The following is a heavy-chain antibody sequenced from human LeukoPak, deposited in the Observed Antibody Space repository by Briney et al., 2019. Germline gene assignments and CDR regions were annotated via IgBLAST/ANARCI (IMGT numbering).Heavy chain of an antibody. CDR3: ARWELELRGFDP. D-gene: IGHD1-7*01. Sequence: SSETLSLTCTVSGGSISSSSYYWGWIRQPPGKGLEWIGSIYYSGSTYYNPSLKSRVTISVDTSKNQFSLKLSSVTAADTAVYYCARWELELRGFDPWGQGTLVTVSS. V-gene: IGHV4-39*07. CDR1: GGSISSSSYY. J-gene: IGHJ5*02. CDR2: IYYSGST.